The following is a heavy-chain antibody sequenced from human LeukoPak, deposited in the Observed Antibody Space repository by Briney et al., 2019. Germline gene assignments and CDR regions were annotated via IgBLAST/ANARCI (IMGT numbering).Heavy chain of an antibody. CDR3: AKAGDFWSGFDY. CDR2: ISGSGGST. CDR1: GFTFSSYA. D-gene: IGHD3-3*01. J-gene: IGHJ4*02. Sequence: PGGSLRLSCAASGFTFSSYAMSWVRQAPGKGLEWVSAISGSGGSTYYADSVKGRFTISGDNSKNTLYLQMNSLRAEDTAVYYCAKAGDFWSGFDYWGQGTLVTVSS. V-gene: IGHV3-23*01.